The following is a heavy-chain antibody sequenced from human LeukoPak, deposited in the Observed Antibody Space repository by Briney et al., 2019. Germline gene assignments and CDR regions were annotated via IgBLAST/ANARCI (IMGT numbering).Heavy chain of an antibody. CDR1: GGSISSYY. Sequence: SETLSLTCTVSGGSISSYYWSWIRQPAGKGLEWIGRIHTSGSTNYNPSLKSRVTMSVDTSKNQFSLKLSSVTAADTAVYYCARARRWNAAVEGWWFDPWGQGTLVTVSS. J-gene: IGHJ5*02. V-gene: IGHV4-4*07. CDR3: ARARRWNAAVEGWWFDP. CDR2: IHTSGST. D-gene: IGHD1-1*01.